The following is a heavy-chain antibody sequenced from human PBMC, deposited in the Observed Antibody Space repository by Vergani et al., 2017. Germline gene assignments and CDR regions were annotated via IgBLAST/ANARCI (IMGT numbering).Heavy chain of an antibody. Sequence: EVQLLESGGDLVQPGGSLRLSCAASGFTFNHYAMNWVRQAPGKGLEWVSGISGSGGSTYYAGSVKGRFTISRDSSKNTLYLQMNSLRAEDTAVYYCARVASSGSYYVHYGMDVWGQXP. V-gene: IGHV3-23*01. CDR1: GFTFNHYA. CDR3: ARVASSGSYYVHYGMDV. J-gene: IGHJ6*02. D-gene: IGHD3-10*01. CDR2: ISGSGGST.